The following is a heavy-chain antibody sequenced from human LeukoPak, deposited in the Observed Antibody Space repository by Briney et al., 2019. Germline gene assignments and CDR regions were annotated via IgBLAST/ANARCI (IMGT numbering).Heavy chain of an antibody. CDR3: ARVGTSSSGYVDNWFDP. V-gene: IGHV3-48*02. CDR1: GFTFSNYN. D-gene: IGHD6-19*01. CDR2: ISTSGRAI. J-gene: IGHJ5*02. Sequence: GGSLRLSCAASGFTFSNYNMNWVRQAPGKGLEWVSYISTSGRAIFYADSVKGRFTISRDNAKNSLFLQMNSLRDEDTAVYYCARVGTSSSGYVDNWFDPWGQGTLVTVSS.